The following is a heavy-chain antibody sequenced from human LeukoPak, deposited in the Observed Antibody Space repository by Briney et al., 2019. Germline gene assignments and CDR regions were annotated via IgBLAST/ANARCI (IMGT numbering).Heavy chain of an antibody. D-gene: IGHD6-6*01. J-gene: IGHJ4*02. V-gene: IGHV4-39*01. CDR3: ARQTGGTSSIAD. CDR1: GGSISRSNYY. CDR2: IYYSGSA. Sequence: SETVSLTCTVSGGSISRSNYYRAWIRQPPGKGLEWIGNIYYSGSAYFDPSLRSRVTLSVDTSKNHFSLKLSSVTAADTAVYYCARQTGGTSSIADWGQGTLVTVSS.